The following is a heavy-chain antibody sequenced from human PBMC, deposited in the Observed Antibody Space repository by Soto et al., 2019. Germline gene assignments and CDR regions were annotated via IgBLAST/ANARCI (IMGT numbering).Heavy chain of an antibody. CDR1: GGSISSGDYC. V-gene: IGHV4-30-4*01. CDR2: IYYSGIT. D-gene: IGHD2-15*01. CDR3: ARGGSVGTYFDP. Sequence: QVQLQESGPGLVKPSQTLSLTCTVSGGSISSGDYCWSWIRQSRGKGLEWIAYIYYSGITYYNPSLKSRVTISVDTSKKQISLKLNSVTAADTAVYYCARGGSVGTYFDPWGQGTLVTVSS. J-gene: IGHJ5*02.